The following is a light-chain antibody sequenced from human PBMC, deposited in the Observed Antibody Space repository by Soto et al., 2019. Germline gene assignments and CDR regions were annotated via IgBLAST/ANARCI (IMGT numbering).Light chain of an antibody. V-gene: IGLV2-14*01. CDR1: SSDVGGYNY. CDR3: SSYTSSRTLV. J-gene: IGLJ2*01. CDR2: EVS. Sequence: QSVLIQPASVSGSPGQSITISCTGTSSDVGGYNYVSWYQQHPGKAPKLMIYEVSYRPSGVSNRFSGSKSGNTASLTISGLQAEDEADYHCSSYTSSRTLVFGGGTQLTVL.